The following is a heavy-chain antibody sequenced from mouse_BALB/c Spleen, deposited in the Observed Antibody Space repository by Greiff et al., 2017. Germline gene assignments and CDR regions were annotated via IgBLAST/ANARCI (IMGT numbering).Heavy chain of an antibody. CDR2: ISSGSSTI. CDR3: ARRDYDGGYYAMDY. CDR1: GFTFSSFG. D-gene: IGHD2-4*01. V-gene: IGHV5-17*02. Sequence: DVKLVESGGGLVQPGGSRKLSCAASGFTFSSFGMHWVRQAPEKGLEWVAYISSGSSTIYYADTVKGRFTISRDNPKNTLFLQMTSLRSEDTAMYYCARRDYDGGYYAMDYWGQGTSVTVSS. J-gene: IGHJ4*01.